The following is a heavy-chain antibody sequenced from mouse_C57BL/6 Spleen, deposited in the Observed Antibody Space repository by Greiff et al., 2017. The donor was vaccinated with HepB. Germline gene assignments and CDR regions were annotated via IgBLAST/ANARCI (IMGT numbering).Heavy chain of an antibody. J-gene: IGHJ1*03. CDR2: ISSGSSTI. Sequence: EVKLVESGGGLVKPGGSLKLSCAASGFTFSDYGMHWVRQAPEKGLEWVAYISSGSSTIYYADTVTGRFTISRDNAKNTLFLQMTSLRSEDTAMYYCARESITTVVADWYFDVWGTGTTVTVSS. D-gene: IGHD1-1*01. V-gene: IGHV5-17*01. CDR3: ARESITTVVADWYFDV. CDR1: GFTFSDYG.